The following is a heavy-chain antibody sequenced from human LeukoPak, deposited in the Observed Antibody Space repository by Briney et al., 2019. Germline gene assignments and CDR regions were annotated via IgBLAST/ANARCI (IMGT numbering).Heavy chain of an antibody. Sequence: SETLSLTCTVSGGSISSSSYYWGWIRQPPGKGLEWIGSIYYSGSTYYNPSLKSRVTISVDTSKNQFSLKLSSVTAADTAVYYCVVVWWLVYDYWGQGTLVTVSS. V-gene: IGHV4-39*01. CDR2: IYYSGST. CDR3: VVVWWLVYDY. CDR1: GGSISSSSYY. D-gene: IGHD6-19*01. J-gene: IGHJ4*02.